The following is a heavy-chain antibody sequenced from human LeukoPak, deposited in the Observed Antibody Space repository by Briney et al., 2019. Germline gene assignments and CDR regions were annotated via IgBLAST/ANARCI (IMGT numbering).Heavy chain of an antibody. Sequence: GGSLRLSCAASGFTFSSYDIPWVRQAPGKGLEWVAVIWYGGSNKYYADSLKGRITMSRDNSKNTLYLQMKRLRAEDTAVYYCARGLHRSGWSTAFDIWGQGTMVTVSP. V-gene: IGHV3-33*01. CDR1: GFTFSSYD. CDR2: IWYGGSNK. CDR3: ARGLHRSGWSTAFDI. D-gene: IGHD6-19*01. J-gene: IGHJ3*02.